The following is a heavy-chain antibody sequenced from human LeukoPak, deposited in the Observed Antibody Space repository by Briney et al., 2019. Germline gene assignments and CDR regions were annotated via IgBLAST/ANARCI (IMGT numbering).Heavy chain of an antibody. Sequence: PGRSLRLSCTSSGFTFGDYAMSWVRQAPGKGLEWVSFIRSNGYGGTTEYAASVKGRFTMSRDDSKSIAYLQMNSLETEDTAVYFCTRNLGPDDGYPFDHWGQGTLVTVSS. D-gene: IGHD5-24*01. CDR2: IRSNGYGGTT. J-gene: IGHJ4*02. CDR3: TRNLGPDDGYPFDH. V-gene: IGHV3-49*04. CDR1: GFTFGDYA.